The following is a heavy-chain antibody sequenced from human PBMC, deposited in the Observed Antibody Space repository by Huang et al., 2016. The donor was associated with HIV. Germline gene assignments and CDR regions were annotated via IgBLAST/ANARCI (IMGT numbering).Heavy chain of an antibody. CDR3: AKDFYYDGSGYYYSYYMDV. CDR1: GFTFSNYA. CDR2: ISGAGGTT. J-gene: IGHJ6*03. D-gene: IGHD3-22*01. V-gene: IGHV3-23*01. Sequence: EVQLLESGGGLIQPGGSLRLSCAASGFTFSNYAMSWVRQGPGKGLGWVSSISGAGGTTNYADSVKGRFPISRDNSKNTLYLQMNSLRAEDTAVYYCAKDFYYDGSGYYYSYYMDVWGKGTTVTVS.